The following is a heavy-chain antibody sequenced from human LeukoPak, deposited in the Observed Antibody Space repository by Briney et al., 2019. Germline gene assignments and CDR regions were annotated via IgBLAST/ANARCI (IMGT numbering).Heavy chain of an antibody. Sequence: SETLSLTCTVSGGSISSSSYYWGWIRQPPGKGLEWIGSIYYSGSTYYNPSLKSRVTISVDTSKNQFSLKLSSVTAADTAVYYCARGWAKDSLFRGGIGFDPWGQGTLVTVSA. CDR1: GGSISSSSYY. J-gene: IGHJ5*02. D-gene: IGHD2-21*01. V-gene: IGHV4-39*07. CDR2: IYYSGST. CDR3: ARGWAKDSLFRGGIGFDP.